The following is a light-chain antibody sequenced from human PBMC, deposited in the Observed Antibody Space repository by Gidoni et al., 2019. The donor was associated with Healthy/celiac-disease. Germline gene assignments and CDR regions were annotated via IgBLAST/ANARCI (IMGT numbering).Light chain of an antibody. V-gene: IGKV3-11*01. CDR3: QQRSNWHLT. Sequence: IVLTQSPATLSLSPWERATLACRASQSVSSYLAWYQQKHGQAPRHLIYDASNRATGIQARFSGSGSGTDLTLTNSSLEPEDFAVYYCQQRSNWHLTFGGGTKVEIK. CDR2: DAS. CDR1: QSVSSY. J-gene: IGKJ4*01.